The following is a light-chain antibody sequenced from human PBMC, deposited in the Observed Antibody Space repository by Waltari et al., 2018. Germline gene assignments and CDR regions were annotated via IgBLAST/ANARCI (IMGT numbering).Light chain of an antibody. Sequence: EIVMTQSPATLSVSPGEGATLSCRASQSVSSNLAWYQHKPGQAPRLLVYGASTRATGIPARFSGSGSGIEFSLTISGLQPDDFATYFCQQYKIYSRTFGQGTRVEVK. CDR1: QSVSSN. CDR2: GAS. J-gene: IGKJ1*01. V-gene: IGKV3-15*01. CDR3: QQYKIYSRT.